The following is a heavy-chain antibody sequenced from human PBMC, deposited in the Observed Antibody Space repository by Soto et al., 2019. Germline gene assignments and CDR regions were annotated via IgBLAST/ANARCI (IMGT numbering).Heavy chain of an antibody. Sequence: PGESLKISCKGSGYSFTSYWSGWVRQMPGKGLEWMGVIYPGDSDTRYSPSFQGQVTISADKSTSTAYLQWSSLKASDTAMYYCARAVGRPAPPDYWGKGTLDTVSS. V-gene: IGHV5-51*01. CDR2: IYPGDSDT. CDR1: GYSFTSYW. J-gene: IGHJ4*02. D-gene: IGHD1-26*01. CDR3: ARAVGRPAPPDY.